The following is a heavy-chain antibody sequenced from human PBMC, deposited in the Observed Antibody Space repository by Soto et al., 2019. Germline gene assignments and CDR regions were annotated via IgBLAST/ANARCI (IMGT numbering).Heavy chain of an antibody. CDR1: AFKFRKYA. J-gene: IGHJ4*02. D-gene: IGHD3-3*01. CDR2: ISGSGDST. CDR3: AKDTPQEWLLVFHY. V-gene: IGHV3-23*01. Sequence: GGSLRLSCAASAFKFRKYAMTSVRQPQGKGLEWVSAISGSGDSTYYANSVKGRFTISRDNSKNTLYLQMNSLRAEDTAVYYCAKDTPQEWLLVFHYWGQGTLVTVSS.